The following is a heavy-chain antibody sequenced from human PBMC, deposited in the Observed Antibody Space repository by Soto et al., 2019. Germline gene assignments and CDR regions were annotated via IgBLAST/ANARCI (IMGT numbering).Heavy chain of an antibody. V-gene: IGHV1-24*01. CDR1: GYTLTELS. Sequence: ASVKVSCKVSGYTLTELSMHWVRQAPGKGLEWMGGFDPEDGETIYAQKFQGRVTMTEDTSTDTAYMELSSLRSEDTAVYYCATHRHADYYYGMDVWGQGTTVTVSS. CDR3: ATHRHADYYYGMDV. CDR2: FDPEDGET. J-gene: IGHJ6*02.